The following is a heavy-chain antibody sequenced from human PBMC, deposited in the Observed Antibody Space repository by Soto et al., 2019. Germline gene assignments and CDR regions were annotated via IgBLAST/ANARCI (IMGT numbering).Heavy chain of an antibody. CDR2: INPNSGGT. CDR1: GYTFTGYY. J-gene: IGHJ4*02. V-gene: IGHV1-2*02. CDR3: ARPDQEYQPLYAY. D-gene: IGHD2-2*02. Sequence: GASVKVSCKASGYTFTGYYMHWVRQAPGQGLEWMGWINPNSGGTNYAQKFQGRVTMTRDTSISTAYMELSRLRSDDTAVYYCARPDQEYQPLYAYWGQGTLVTVYS.